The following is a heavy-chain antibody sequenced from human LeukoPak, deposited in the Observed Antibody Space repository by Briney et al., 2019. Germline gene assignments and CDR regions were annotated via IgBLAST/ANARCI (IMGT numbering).Heavy chain of an antibody. CDR3: ARDSSTMVRGYTL. Sequence: SETLSLTCTVSGFSISTSNYYWGWIRQPPGKGLEWIGSIYYSGSTNYNPSLKSRVTISVDTSKNQFSLKLSSVTAADTAVYYCARDSSTMVRGYTLWGQGTLVTVSS. V-gene: IGHV4-39*07. J-gene: IGHJ4*02. CDR1: GFSISTSNYY. D-gene: IGHD3-10*01. CDR2: IYYSGST.